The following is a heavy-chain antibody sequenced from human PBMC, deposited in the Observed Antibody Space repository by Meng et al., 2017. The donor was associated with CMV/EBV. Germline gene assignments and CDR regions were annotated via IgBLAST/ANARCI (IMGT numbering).Heavy chain of an antibody. CDR1: GFTFSSYE. D-gene: IGHD6-13*01. V-gene: IGHV3-48*03. J-gene: IGHJ6*02. CDR3: AREAAETYYYYGMDV. CDR2: ISSSGSTI. Sequence: GESLKISCAASGFTFSSYEMNWVRQAPGKGLEWVSYISSSGSTIYYADSVKGRFTISRDNAKNSLYLQMNSLRAEDTAVYYCAREAAETYYYYGMDVWGQGTTVTVSS.